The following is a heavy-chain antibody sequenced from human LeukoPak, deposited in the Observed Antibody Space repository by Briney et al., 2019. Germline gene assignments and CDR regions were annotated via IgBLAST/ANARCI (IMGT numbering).Heavy chain of an antibody. V-gene: IGHV1-18*01. CDR2: ISAYNGNT. Sequence: ASVKVSCKASGYTFTSYGISWVRQAPGQGLEWMGWISAYNGNTNYAQKLQGRVTMTTDTSTSTAYMELRSLRSDDTAVYYCARDRAPYGSGSYGGFAYWGQGTLVTVSS. CDR1: GYTFTSYG. CDR3: ARDRAPYGSGSYGGFAY. D-gene: IGHD3-10*01. J-gene: IGHJ4*02.